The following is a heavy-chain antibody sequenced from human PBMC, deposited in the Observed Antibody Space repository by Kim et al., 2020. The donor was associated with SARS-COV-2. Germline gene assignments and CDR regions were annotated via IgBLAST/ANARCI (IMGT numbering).Heavy chain of an antibody. Sequence: GGSLRLSCAASGFTFSASAMHWVRQASGKGLEWVGRIRSKPNNYATSYAASVTGRFTISRDDSTNTVYLKMDRLKTDDTAVYFCSRHSGKHGDRGFDNWGQRTLVTVSS. CDR3: SRHSGKHGDRGFDN. V-gene: IGHV3-73*01. CDR2: IRSKPNNYAT. CDR1: GFTFSASA. D-gene: IGHD4-17*01. J-gene: IGHJ4*02.